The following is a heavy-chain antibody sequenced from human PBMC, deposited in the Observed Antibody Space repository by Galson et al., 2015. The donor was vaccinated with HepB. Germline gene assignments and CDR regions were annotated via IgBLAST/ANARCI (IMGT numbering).Heavy chain of an antibody. V-gene: IGHV3-48*02. CDR1: VFTFMNYR. CDR3: ARDWPDISHH. CDR2: INTSGDSP. Sequence: SLRLSCAASVFTFMNYRMNCVRQTPGKGLDLVTYINTSGDSPYYADSVKGRFTISRDNAKNSLYPQMNSLTNEDTAVYYCARDWPDISHHSGQAHLVIVSS. J-gene: IGHJ5*02.